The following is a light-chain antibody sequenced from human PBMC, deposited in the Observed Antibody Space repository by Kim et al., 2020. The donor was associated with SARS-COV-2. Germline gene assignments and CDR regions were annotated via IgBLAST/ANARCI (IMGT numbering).Light chain of an antibody. Sequence: SYELTQPPSVSVAPGKTATIACGGNNIGSKSVHWYQQRPGQAPVLLIYYDSDRPSGIPERFSGSNSGDTATLTISRVEAGDEADYYCQVWDRTSYRVVFGGGTALTVL. J-gene: IGLJ2*01. V-gene: IGLV3-21*04. CDR1: NIGSKS. CDR3: QVWDRTSYRVV. CDR2: YDS.